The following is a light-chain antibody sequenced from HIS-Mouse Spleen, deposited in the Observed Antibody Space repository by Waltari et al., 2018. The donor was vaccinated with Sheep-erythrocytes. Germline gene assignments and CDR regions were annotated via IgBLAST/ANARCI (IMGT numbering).Light chain of an antibody. CDR3: CSYAGSYNHV. CDR2: DVS. Sequence: QSALTQPRSVSGSPGQSVTISCTGTSSDVGGYHYVPWYQQHPGKAPKPMIYDVSKRPSGVPDRFSGSKSGNTASLTISGLLAEDEADYYCCSYAGSYNHVFATGTKVTVL. CDR1: SSDVGGYHY. J-gene: IGLJ1*01. V-gene: IGLV2-11*01.